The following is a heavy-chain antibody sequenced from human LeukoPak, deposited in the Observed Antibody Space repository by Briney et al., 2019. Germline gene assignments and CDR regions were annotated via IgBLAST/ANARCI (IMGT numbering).Heavy chain of an antibody. J-gene: IGHJ4*02. V-gene: IGHV3-33*01. CDR3: ARVGHPNYVDY. CDR2: IWYDGSNK. Sequence: GGSLRLSCAASGFTFSSYGMHWVRQAPGKGLEWVAVIWYDGSNKYYADSVKGRFTISRDNSKNTLYLQMNSLRAEDTAVYYCARVGHPNYVDYWGQGTLVTVSS. CDR1: GFTFSSYG. D-gene: IGHD3-10*01.